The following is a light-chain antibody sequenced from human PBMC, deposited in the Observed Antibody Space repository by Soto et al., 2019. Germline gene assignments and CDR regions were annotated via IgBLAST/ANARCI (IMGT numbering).Light chain of an antibody. J-gene: IGKJ1*01. CDR3: QQYDNYPRT. V-gene: IGKV1-5*03. CDR2: KAS. CDR1: HYVSSW. Sequence: DIQVTQSPPTLSASVGDSVTITCRTSHYVSSWLAWYQHKLGKAPKLLIYKASTLESGAPARFSGSGTGTEFALTINSLQADDFATYYCQQYDNYPRTFGQGTKA.